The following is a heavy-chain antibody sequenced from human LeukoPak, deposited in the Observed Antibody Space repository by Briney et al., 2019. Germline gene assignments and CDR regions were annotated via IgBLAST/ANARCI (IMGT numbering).Heavy chain of an antibody. CDR1: GYSFTDYW. J-gene: IGHJ4*02. Sequence: KDGESLKISCKGSGYSFTDYWIGWVRQMPGKGLKWMGIIYPGDSDARYSPSFQGQVTISADKSISTAYLQWSSLKASDTAMYYCARDKYYFGSGNSYNRYYLDYWGQGTLVTVSS. D-gene: IGHD3-10*01. CDR3: ARDKYYFGSGNSYNRYYLDY. CDR2: IYPGDSDA. V-gene: IGHV5-51*01.